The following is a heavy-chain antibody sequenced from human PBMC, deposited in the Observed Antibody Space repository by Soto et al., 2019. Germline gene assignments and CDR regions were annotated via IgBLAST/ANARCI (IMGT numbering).Heavy chain of an antibody. CDR2: INHSGST. D-gene: IGHD3-22*01. CDR1: GGSFSGYY. Sequence: PSETLSLTCAVYGGSFSGYYWSWIRQPPGKGLEWIGEINHSGSTNYNPSLKSRVTISVDTSKNQFSLKLSSVTAADTAVYYCAGGWGDSSGYSLYYYYGMDVWGQGTTVTVSS. J-gene: IGHJ6*02. CDR3: AGGWGDSSGYSLYYYYGMDV. V-gene: IGHV4-34*01.